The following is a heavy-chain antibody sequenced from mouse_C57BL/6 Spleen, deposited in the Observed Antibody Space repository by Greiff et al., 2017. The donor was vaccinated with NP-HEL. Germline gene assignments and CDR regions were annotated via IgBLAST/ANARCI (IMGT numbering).Heavy chain of an antibody. CDR2: IDPNSGGT. CDR1: GYTFTSYW. Sequence: QVQLQQPGAELVKPGASVKLSCKASGYTFTSYWMHWVKQRPGRGLEWIGRIDPNSGGTKYNEKFKSKATLTVDKPSSTAYIQLSSLTSEDSAVYYCARYRVDSSGYGYYAMDYWGQGTSVTVSS. CDR3: ARYRVDSSGYGYYAMDY. V-gene: IGHV1-72*01. J-gene: IGHJ4*01. D-gene: IGHD3-2*02.